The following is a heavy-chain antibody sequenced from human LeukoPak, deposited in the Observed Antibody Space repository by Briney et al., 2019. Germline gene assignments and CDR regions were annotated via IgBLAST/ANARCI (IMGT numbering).Heavy chain of an antibody. CDR3: ARDVPGGGVNLDY. V-gene: IGHV4/OR15-8*01. Sequence: ESLKLSCAASGFTFSGSAIHWVRQPPGKGLEWIGEIYHSGSTNYNPSLKGRVTISLDKSKNQFSLNLNSMTAADTAVYYCARDVPGGGVNLDYWGQGTLVTVSS. D-gene: IGHD3-16*01. J-gene: IGHJ4*02. CDR2: IYHSGST. CDR1: GFTFSGSA.